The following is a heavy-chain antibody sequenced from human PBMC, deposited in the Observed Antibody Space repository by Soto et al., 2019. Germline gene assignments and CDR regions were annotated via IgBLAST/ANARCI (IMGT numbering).Heavy chain of an antibody. J-gene: IGHJ6*02. CDR2: IDYSGNT. V-gene: IGHV4-30-4*01. Sequence: SETLSLTCTVSGDSITNSYYYWNWIRQSPGKGLEWIASIDYSGNTYYNPSLKSRVVMSADTSKNLFSLRLRSVTAADTALYFCARDGPYHYGFDGWGQRTTVTVSS. CDR1: GDSITNSYYY. CDR3: ARDGPYHYGFDG.